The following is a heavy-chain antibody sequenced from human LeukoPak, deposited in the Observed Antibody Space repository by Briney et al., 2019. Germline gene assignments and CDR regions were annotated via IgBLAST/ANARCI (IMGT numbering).Heavy chain of an antibody. CDR3: ARDLRSSSYYYDSSGSNKGTYFQH. V-gene: IGHV1-69*05. CDR2: IIPIFGTA. D-gene: IGHD3-22*01. J-gene: IGHJ1*01. Sequence: AASVKVSCKASGGTFSSYAISWVRQAPGQGLEWMGRIIPIFGTANYAQKFQGRVTITTDESTSTAYMELSSLRSEDTAVYYCARDLRSSSYYYDSSGSNKGTYFQHWGQGTLVTVSS. CDR1: GGTFSSYA.